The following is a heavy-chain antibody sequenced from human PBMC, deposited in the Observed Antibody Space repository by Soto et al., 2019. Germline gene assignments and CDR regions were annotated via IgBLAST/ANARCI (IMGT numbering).Heavy chain of an antibody. J-gene: IGHJ4*02. Sequence: SVKVSCKASGGTFSSYAISWVRQAPGQGLEWMGGIIPIFGTASYAQKFQGRVTITADKSTSTAYMELSSLRSEDTAVYYCARVPHYYDSSGYYWGGWGQGTLVTVSS. CDR2: IIPIFGTA. D-gene: IGHD3-22*01. CDR3: ARVPHYYDSSGYYWGG. V-gene: IGHV1-69*06. CDR1: GGTFSSYA.